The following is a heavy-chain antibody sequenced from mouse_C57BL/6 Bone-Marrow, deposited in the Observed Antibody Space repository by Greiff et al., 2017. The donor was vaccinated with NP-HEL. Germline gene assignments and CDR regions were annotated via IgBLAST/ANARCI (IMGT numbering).Heavy chain of an antibody. CDR3: ARHWDYAMDY. CDR1: GYTFTSYG. D-gene: IGHD4-1*01. CDR2: IYPRSGNT. Sequence: VHLVESGAELARPGASVKLSCKASGYTFTSYGISWVKQRTGQGLEWIGEIYPRSGNTYYNEKFKGKATLTADKSSSTAYMELRSLTSEDSAVYFCARHWDYAMDYWGQGTSVTVSS. V-gene: IGHV1-81*01. J-gene: IGHJ4*01.